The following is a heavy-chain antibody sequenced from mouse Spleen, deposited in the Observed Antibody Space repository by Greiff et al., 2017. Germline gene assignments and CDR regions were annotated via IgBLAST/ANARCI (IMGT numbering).Heavy chain of an antibody. CDR2: IYPRSGNT. J-gene: IGHJ2*01. CDR1: GYTFTSYG. V-gene: IGHV1-81*01. Sequence: VKLVESGAELARPGASVKLSCKASGYTFTSYGISWVKQRTGQGLEWIGEIYPRSGNTYYNEKFKGKATLTADKSSSTAYMELRSLTSEDSAVYFCARADHFDYWGQGTTLTVSS. CDR3: ARADHFDY.